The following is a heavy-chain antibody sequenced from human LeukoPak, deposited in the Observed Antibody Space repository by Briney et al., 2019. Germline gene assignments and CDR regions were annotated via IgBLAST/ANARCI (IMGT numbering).Heavy chain of an antibody. D-gene: IGHD1-26*01. Sequence: ASETLSLICAVYGGSFSGYYWSWIRQPPGKGLEWIGEINHSGSTNYNPSLKSRVTISVDTSKNQFSLKLSSVTAADTAVYYCARARASLNDYWGQGTLVTVSS. CDR2: INHSGST. CDR1: GGSFSGYY. V-gene: IGHV4-34*01. CDR3: ARARASLNDY. J-gene: IGHJ4*02.